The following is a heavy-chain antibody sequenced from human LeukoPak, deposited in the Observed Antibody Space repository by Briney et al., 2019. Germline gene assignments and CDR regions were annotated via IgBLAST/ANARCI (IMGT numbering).Heavy chain of an antibody. D-gene: IGHD4-17*01. CDR2: SDPEDGET. CDR3: VTDRAQRFWYFDL. Sequence: GASVKVSCKVSGSTLRDVSIHWVRQAPGKGLEYVGGSDPEDGETFHAQNFQGRVTMTEDTFIDTAYVELRSLRSEDTAVYYCVTDRAQRFWYFDLWGGGTLSLSRQ. CDR1: GSTLRDVS. V-gene: IGHV1-24*01. J-gene: IGHJ2*01.